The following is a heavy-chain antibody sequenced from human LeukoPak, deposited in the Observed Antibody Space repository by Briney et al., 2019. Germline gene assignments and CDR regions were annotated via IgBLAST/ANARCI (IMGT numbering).Heavy chain of an antibody. D-gene: IGHD6-19*01. CDR1: GGSISSYY. Sequence: SETLSLTCTVSGGSISSYYWSWIRQPPGKGLEWIGYIYYSGSTNYNPSLKSRVTISVDTSKNQFSLKLSSVTAADTAVYYCARAVAGSPRGVYFDYWGQGTLVTVSS. CDR3: ARAVAGSPRGVYFDY. J-gene: IGHJ4*02. CDR2: IYYSGST. V-gene: IGHV4-59*08.